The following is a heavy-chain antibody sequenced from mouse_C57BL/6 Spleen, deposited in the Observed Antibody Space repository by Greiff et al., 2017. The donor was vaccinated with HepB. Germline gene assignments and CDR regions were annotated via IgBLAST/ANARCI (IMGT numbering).Heavy chain of an antibody. D-gene: IGHD2-5*01. CDR2: ISSGSSTI. CDR3: ARLEDYSNPFDY. J-gene: IGHJ2*01. V-gene: IGHV5-17*01. Sequence: EVKLVESGGGLVKPGGSLKLSCAASGFIFSDYGMHWVRQAPEKGLEWVAYISSGSSTIYYADTVKGRFTISRDNAKNTLFLQMTSLRSEDTAMYYCARLEDYSNPFDYWGQGTTLTVSS. CDR1: GFIFSDYG.